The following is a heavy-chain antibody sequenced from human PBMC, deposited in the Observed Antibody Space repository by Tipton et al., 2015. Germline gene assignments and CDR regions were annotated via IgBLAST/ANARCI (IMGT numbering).Heavy chain of an antibody. J-gene: IGHJ6*02. V-gene: IGHV4-59*08. CDR1: GGPISSYY. Sequence: TLSLTCTVSGGPISSYYWSWIRQPPGKGLEWIGYISYIGNTNYNPSLKSRVTISVDTSKNQFSLTLSSVTAADTAVYYCAREYYDILWRYGMDVWGQGTTVTVSS. D-gene: IGHD3-9*01. CDR3: AREYYDILWRYGMDV. CDR2: ISYIGNT.